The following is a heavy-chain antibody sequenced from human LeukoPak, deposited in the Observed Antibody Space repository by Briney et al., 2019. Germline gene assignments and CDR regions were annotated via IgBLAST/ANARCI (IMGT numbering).Heavy chain of an antibody. CDR2: ISAYNGNT. J-gene: IGHJ4*02. CDR3: AIYTVTTDYFDY. Sequence: ASVKVSCKASGYTFTSYGISWVRQAPGQGLEWMGWISAYNGNTNYAQKLQGRVTMTTDTSTSTAYMELRSLRSGDTAVYYCAIYTVTTDYFDYWGQGTLVTVSS. V-gene: IGHV1-18*01. D-gene: IGHD4-11*01. CDR1: GYTFTSYG.